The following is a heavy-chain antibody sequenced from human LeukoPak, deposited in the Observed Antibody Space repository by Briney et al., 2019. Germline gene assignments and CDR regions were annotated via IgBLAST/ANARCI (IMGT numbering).Heavy chain of an antibody. CDR3: ARDGPLNDILTEASIN. J-gene: IGHJ4*02. V-gene: IGHV3-11*01. Sequence: GGSLRLSCAASGFTFSDYYMTWIRQAPGKGLEWVSYISPIGTTYSADSVEGRFTISRDNAKNSLYLQMNSLIGEDTAVYYCARDGPLNDILTEASINWGQGTLVTVSS. CDR1: GFTFSDYY. D-gene: IGHD3-9*01. CDR2: ISPIGTT.